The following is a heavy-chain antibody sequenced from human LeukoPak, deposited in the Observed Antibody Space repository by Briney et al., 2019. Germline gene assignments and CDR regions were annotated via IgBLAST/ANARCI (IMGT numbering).Heavy chain of an antibody. J-gene: IGHJ4*02. D-gene: IGHD3-22*01. V-gene: IGHV1-69*05. CDR3: ARVGRPYYYDSSGYYAYFDY. Sequence: ASVKVSCKASGGTFSSYAISWVRQAPGQGLEWMGRIIPIFGTANYAQKSQGRVTITTDESTSTAYMELSSLRSEDTAVYYCARVGRPYYYDSSGYYAYFDYWGQGTLVTVSS. CDR2: IIPIFGTA. CDR1: GGTFSSYA.